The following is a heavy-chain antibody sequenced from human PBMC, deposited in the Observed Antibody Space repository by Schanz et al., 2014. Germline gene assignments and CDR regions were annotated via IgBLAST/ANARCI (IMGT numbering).Heavy chain of an antibody. CDR1: GFAFSSYG. D-gene: IGHD4-17*01. CDR3: ARKMKLGVYGGKGHDSLDI. V-gene: IGHV3-23*01. CDR2: ISGSGGST. Sequence: EVQLLESGGGLVQPGGSLRLSCLASGFAFSSYGMSWVRQAPGKGLEWVSAISGSGGSTYYADSVKGRFTISRDNSNKTVDLQMNSLRAEDTAVYYCARKMKLGVYGGKGHDSLDIWGQGTMVTVSS. J-gene: IGHJ3*02.